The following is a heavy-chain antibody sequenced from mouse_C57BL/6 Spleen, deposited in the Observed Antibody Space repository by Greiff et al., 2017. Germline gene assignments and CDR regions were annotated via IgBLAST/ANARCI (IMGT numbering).Heavy chain of an antibody. V-gene: IGHV1-55*01. CDR1: GYTFTSYW. CDR2: IYPGSGST. Sequence: VQLQQPGAELVKPGASVKMSCKASGYTFTSYWITWVKQRPGQGLAWIGDIYPGSGSTNYNEKFKSKATLTVDTSSSTAYMQLSSLTSEDSAVYYCARLSGTRVGCFDVWGTGTTVTVSS. D-gene: IGHD1-3*01. CDR3: ARLSGTRVGCFDV. J-gene: IGHJ1*03.